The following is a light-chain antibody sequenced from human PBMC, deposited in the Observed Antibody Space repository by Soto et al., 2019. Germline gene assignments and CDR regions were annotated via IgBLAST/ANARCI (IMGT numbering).Light chain of an antibody. J-gene: IGKJ2*01. CDR3: QQYNSYSST. CDR1: QSISSW. V-gene: IGKV1-5*03. Sequence: DIQMTQSPSTLSASVGDRVTITCRASQSISSWLAWYQQKPGKAPKLLIYKASSLESGVPSRFSGSGSGTEFTLTIISLQPDDLATYYCQQYNSYSSTFGQGTKLQIK. CDR2: KAS.